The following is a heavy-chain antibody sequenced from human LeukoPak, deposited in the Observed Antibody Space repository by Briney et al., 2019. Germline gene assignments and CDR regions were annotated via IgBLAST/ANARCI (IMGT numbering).Heavy chain of an antibody. Sequence: PGGSLRLSCAASGLTFSSYAMHWVRQAPGKGLEYVSAISSNGGSTYYANSVKGRFTISRDNSKNTLYLQMGSLRAEDTAVYYCWYYYDSSGYYSYFDYWGQGTLVTVSS. CDR1: GLTFSSYA. J-gene: IGHJ4*02. CDR2: ISSNGGST. V-gene: IGHV3-64*01. D-gene: IGHD3-22*01. CDR3: WYYYDSSGYYSYFDY.